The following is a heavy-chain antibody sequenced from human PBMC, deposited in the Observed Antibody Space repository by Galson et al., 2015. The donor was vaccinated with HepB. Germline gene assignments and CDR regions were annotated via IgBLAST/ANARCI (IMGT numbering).Heavy chain of an antibody. J-gene: IGHJ6*02. CDR2: IIPIFGTA. Sequence: SVKVSCKASGGTFSSYAISWVRQAPGQGLEWMGGIIPIFGTANYAQKLQGRVTITADESTSTAYMELSSLRSEDTAVYYCAGNYEAGYGMDVWGQGTTVTVSS. V-gene: IGHV1-69*13. CDR1: GGTFSSYA. D-gene: IGHD4-11*01. CDR3: AGNYEAGYGMDV.